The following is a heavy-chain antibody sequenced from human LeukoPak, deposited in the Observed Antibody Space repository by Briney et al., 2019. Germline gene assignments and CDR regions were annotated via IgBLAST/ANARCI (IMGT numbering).Heavy chain of an antibody. V-gene: IGHV3-15*01. CDR1: GFTFRNAW. J-gene: IGHJ4*02. D-gene: IGHD2-2*01. CDR2: IKSKTDGGTT. Sequence: KPGGSLRLSCAASGFTFRNAWMSWVRQAPGKGLEWVGRIKSKTDGGTTDYAAPVKGRFTISRDDSKNTLYLQMNSLKTEDTAVYYCTTGPNYCSSTSCRSGLEYWGQGTLVTASS. CDR3: TTGPNYCSSTSCRSGLEY.